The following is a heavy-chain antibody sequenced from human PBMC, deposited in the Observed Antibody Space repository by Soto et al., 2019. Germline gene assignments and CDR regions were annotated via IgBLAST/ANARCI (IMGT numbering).Heavy chain of an antibody. CDR1: GDTFRSYP. CDR3: ARAGDGYNYGDWFDP. Sequence: QVQLEQSGAEVKKPGSSVKVSCKASGDTFRSYPITWVRQAPGQGLEWMGGIIPILDTANYAQKFQGRVTITADKSTSIAYMELSSLRSEDTAVYYCARAGDGYNYGDWFDPWGQGTLVTVSS. J-gene: IGHJ5*02. D-gene: IGHD5-12*01. V-gene: IGHV1-69*06. CDR2: IIPILDTA.